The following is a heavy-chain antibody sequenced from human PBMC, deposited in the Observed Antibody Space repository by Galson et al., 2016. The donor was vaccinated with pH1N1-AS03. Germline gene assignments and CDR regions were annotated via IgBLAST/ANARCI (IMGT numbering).Heavy chain of an antibody. V-gene: IGHV3-9*01. J-gene: IGHJ4*02. CDR3: VKDVLSDGWFTAADS. CDR1: GFIVEQYC. D-gene: IGHD3-10*01. Sequence: SLRLSCAASGFIVEQYCVHWVRQTPGKGLEWVAGMSWGSAKIDYADSVKGRFTISRDNAQNSLYLQMSSLRPEDTAVYFCVKDVLSDGWFTAADSWGQGTLVTVSS. CDR2: MSWGSAKI.